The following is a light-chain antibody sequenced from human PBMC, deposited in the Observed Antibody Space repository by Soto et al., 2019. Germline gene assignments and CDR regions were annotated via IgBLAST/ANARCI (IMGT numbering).Light chain of an antibody. CDR3: QQYSNWWT. CDR1: QSVSSS. V-gene: IGKV3-15*01. CDR2: GAS. J-gene: IGKJ1*01. Sequence: EMGMTQSPVTLSWSPGERGTLSFRASQSVSSSLAWYQQKPGQAPRLLIYGASTRATGIPARFSGSGSGTEFTLTISSLQSEDFAVYYCQQYSNWWTFGQGTKVDIK.